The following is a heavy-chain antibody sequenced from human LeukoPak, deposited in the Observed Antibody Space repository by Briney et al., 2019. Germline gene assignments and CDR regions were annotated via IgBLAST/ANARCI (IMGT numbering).Heavy chain of an antibody. CDR1: GFTVSDNY. CDR2: MYSRGDT. CDR3: ARDAPQVPAAGVLAS. J-gene: IGHJ5*02. Sequence: GGSLRLSCVASGFTVSDNYMSRVRQAPGKGLEWVSVMYSRGDTYYANSVKGRFTFSRDISKNTLYLQMDGLRNEDTAMYYCARDAPQVPAAGVLASWGQGTLVIASS. V-gene: IGHV3-53*01. D-gene: IGHD6-13*01.